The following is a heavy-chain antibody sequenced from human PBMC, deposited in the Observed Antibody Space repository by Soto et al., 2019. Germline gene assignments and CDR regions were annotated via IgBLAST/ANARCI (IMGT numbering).Heavy chain of an antibody. J-gene: IGHJ4*02. CDR2: IDPSGGST. V-gene: IGHV1-46*01. CDR1: GYTFIRYY. Sequence: ASVKVSCKAFGYTFIRYYMHWVRQAPGQGLEWMGIIDPSGGSTSYAQKFQGRVTMTRDTSATTVYMELSSLRSEDTAVYYCAKVYDSSAYYIFDYWGQG. CDR3: AKVYDSSAYYIFDY. D-gene: IGHD3-22*01.